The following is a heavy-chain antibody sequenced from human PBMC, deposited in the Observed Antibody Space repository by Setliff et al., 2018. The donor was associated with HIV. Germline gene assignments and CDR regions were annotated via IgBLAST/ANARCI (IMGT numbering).Heavy chain of an antibody. CDR3: ARGKDPGLYFDN. V-gene: IGHV4-34*09. D-gene: IGHD2-15*01. Sequence: SETLSLTCDVFGGSFSGYYWSWIRQFAGKGLEWIADIYYSGRINYNPSLKSRLTVSIDTSKNHLSLKVISVSVADTAMYFCARGKDPGLYFDNWRQGTLVTVSS. CDR1: GGSFSGYY. CDR2: IYYSGRI. J-gene: IGHJ4*02.